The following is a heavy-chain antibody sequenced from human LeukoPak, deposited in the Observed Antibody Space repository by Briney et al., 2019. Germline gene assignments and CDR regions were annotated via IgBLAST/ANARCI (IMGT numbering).Heavy chain of an antibody. V-gene: IGHV3-11*01. CDR1: GFTFSDYY. D-gene: IGHD3-16*02. Sequence: GGSLRLSCAASGFTFSDYYMSWIPQAPGKGLEWVSYISSSGSTIYYADSVKGRFTISRDNAKNSLYLQMNSLRAEDTAVYYCARGLTNYVWGSYRLSRHPEDYWGQGTLVSVSS. CDR3: ARGLTNYVWGSYRLSRHPEDY. J-gene: IGHJ4*02. CDR2: ISSSGSTI.